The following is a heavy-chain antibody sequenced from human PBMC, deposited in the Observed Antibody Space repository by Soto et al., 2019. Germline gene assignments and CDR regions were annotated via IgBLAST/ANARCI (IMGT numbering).Heavy chain of an antibody. Sequence: GGSLRLSCAASGFTFSDHDMDWVRQAPGKGLEWVGRTRNKANSYTTEYAASVKGRFTISRDDSKNSLYLQMNSLKTEDTAVYYCARGPYYDFWSAYSFDYWGQGTTVTVSS. J-gene: IGHJ4*03. V-gene: IGHV3-72*01. CDR3: ARGPYYDFWSAYSFDY. CDR1: GFTFSDHD. CDR2: TRNKANSYTT. D-gene: IGHD3-3*01.